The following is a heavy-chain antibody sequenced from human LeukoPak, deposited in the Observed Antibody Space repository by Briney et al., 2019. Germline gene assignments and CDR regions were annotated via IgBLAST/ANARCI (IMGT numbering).Heavy chain of an antibody. CDR1: GFTFSSYG. J-gene: IGHJ4*02. Sequence: GGSLRLSCAASGFTFSSYGMHWVRQAPGKGLEWVAFIRYDGSNKYYADSVKGRFTISRDNSKNTLYLQMNSLRAEDTAVYYCARDTLSSGSYYFDYWGQGTLVTVPS. CDR2: IRYDGSNK. D-gene: IGHD1-26*01. V-gene: IGHV3-30*02. CDR3: ARDTLSSGSYYFDY.